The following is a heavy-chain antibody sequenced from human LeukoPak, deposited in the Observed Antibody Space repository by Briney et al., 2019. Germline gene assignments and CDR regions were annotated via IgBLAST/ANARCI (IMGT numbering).Heavy chain of an antibody. CDR2: INNNNGNT. J-gene: IGHJ4*02. Sequence: ASVKVSCKASGYTFSTSGITWVRQAPREGFEWMGWINNNNGNTNYAQSLQGRVTMTTDTSTSTAYMELRSLRSDDTAVYYCARELVGAQKNFDYWGQGTLVTVSS. D-gene: IGHD1-26*01. CDR1: GYTFSTSG. CDR3: ARELVGAQKNFDY. V-gene: IGHV1-18*01.